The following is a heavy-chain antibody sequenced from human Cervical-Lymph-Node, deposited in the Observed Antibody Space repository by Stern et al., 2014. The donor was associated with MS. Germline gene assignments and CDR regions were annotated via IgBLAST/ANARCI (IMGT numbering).Heavy chain of an antibody. CDR3: GYGHYSGA. V-gene: IGHV3-7*01. CDR2: IKGDGSER. CDR1: GFTFSNFW. Sequence: EVQLVESGGGLAPPGGSLRLSCAASGFTFSNFWMHWVRRTPGKGLKWVAHIKGDGSERYYMVSVKMRLTISRDNAKNSLSLQMNSLRVEDTGAYHGGYGHYSGAWGQGTLVTVSS. J-gene: IGHJ5*02. D-gene: IGHD2-15*01.